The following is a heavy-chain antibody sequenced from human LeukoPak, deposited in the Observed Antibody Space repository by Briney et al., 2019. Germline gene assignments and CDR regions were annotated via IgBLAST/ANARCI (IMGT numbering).Heavy chain of an antibody. CDR1: GFTFSSHV. J-gene: IGHJ4*02. CDR3: ARDSFPTVLLYYFDY. Sequence: GRSLRRSCAASGFTFSSHVMHWVRQAPGKGLEWVAVISNDGSNKYYADSVKGRFTSSRDTSKNTLYLQMNSLRAEDTAVYNCARDSFPTVLLYYFDYWGQGTLVTVSS. D-gene: IGHD4-17*01. CDR2: ISNDGSNK. V-gene: IGHV3-30*04.